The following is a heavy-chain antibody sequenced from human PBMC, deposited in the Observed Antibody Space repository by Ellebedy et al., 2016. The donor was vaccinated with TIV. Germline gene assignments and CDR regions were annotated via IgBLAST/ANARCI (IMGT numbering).Heavy chain of an antibody. V-gene: IGHV3-7*01. D-gene: IGHD3-9*01. CDR1: GFTFSSYW. CDR2: IKEDGSKI. CDR3: ARDRYFDWISPPDY. Sequence: GESLKISCAASGFTFSSYWMSWVRQAPGKGLEWVGNIKEDGSKIFYVESVKGRFTISRDNAKNSLYLQMNRLRAEDTAVYYCARDRYFDWISPPDYWGQGTLVTVSS. J-gene: IGHJ4*02.